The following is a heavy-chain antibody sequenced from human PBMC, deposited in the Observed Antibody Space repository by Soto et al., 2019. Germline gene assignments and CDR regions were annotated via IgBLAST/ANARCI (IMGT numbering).Heavy chain of an antibody. D-gene: IGHD3-22*01. J-gene: IGHJ6*01. CDR3: AGGSGYYLGYLYGMDV. Sequence: QVQLVQSGAEVKKPGSSVKVSCKASGGTFSSYAISWVRQAPGQGLEWMGGIIPIFGTANYAQKFQGRVTVPXXDXTXXAYMELSSLSCEDTAVYYWAGGSGYYLGYLYGMDVWGQGTTVTVSS. V-gene: IGHV1-69*05. CDR2: IIPIFGTA. CDR1: GGTFSSYA.